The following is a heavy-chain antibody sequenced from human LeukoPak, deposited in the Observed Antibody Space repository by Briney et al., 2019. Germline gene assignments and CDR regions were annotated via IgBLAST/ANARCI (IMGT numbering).Heavy chain of an antibody. D-gene: IGHD3-22*01. CDR1: GFTFSSYS. CDR3: ARERRIYYDSSGYTYGMDV. Sequence: GGSLRLSCAASGFTFSSYSMNWVRQAPGKGLKWVSSISSSSSYIYYADSVKGRFTISRDNAKNSLYLQMNSLRAEDTAVYYCARERRIYYDSSGYTYGMDVWGQGTTVTVSS. V-gene: IGHV3-21*01. J-gene: IGHJ6*02. CDR2: ISSSSSYI.